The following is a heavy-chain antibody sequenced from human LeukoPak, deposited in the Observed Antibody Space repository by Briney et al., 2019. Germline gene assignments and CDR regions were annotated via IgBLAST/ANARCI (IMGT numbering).Heavy chain of an antibody. CDR2: IGSSSSTI. V-gene: IGHV3-48*01. D-gene: IGHD1-26*01. J-gene: IGHJ3*02. Sequence: GGSLRLSCAASGFTFSSYSMNWVRQAPGKGLEWVSYIGSSSSTIYYADSVKGRFTISRDNSKNTLYLQMNSLRAEDTAVYYCARGRVGANDAFDIWGQGTMVTVSS. CDR3: ARGRVGANDAFDI. CDR1: GFTFSSYS.